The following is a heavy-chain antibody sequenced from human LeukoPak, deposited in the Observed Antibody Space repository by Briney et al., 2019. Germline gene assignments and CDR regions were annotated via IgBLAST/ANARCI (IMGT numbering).Heavy chain of an antibody. J-gene: IGHJ5*02. D-gene: IGHD2-21*01. CDR1: GYSFTDYY. CDR3: ARADRLHGGPYLIGP. CDR2: INPNSGGT. Sequence: GASVKVSCKTSGYSFTDYYMHWVRQAPGQGLEWMGWINPNSGGTSSAQKFQGRVTMTRDTSITTVYMEMCWLTSDDTAIYYCARADRLHGGPYLIGPWGQGTLVTVSS. V-gene: IGHV1-2*02.